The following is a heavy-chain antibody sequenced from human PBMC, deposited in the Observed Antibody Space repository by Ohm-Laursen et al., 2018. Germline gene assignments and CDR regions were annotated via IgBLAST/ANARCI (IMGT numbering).Heavy chain of an antibody. J-gene: IGHJ4*02. CDR1: GGSISSYY. CDR2: VYYSGIS. D-gene: IGHD3-10*01. V-gene: IGHV4-59*08. Sequence: SDTLSLTCTVSGGSISSYYWSWIRQPPGKGLEWIGSVYYSGISTYNPSLKSRVTMSVDTSKNQFSPKVSSVTATDTAVYYCATLYNSGSPEDYWGQGALVTVSS. CDR3: ATLYNSGSPEDY.